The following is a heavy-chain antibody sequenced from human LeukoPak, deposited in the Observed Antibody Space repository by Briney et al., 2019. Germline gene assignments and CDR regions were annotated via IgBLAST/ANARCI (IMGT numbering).Heavy chain of an antibody. CDR2: IYSGGST. Sequence: GGSLRLSCAASGLTVSSNYMMWVRPAPGKGLEWVSVIYSGGSTYYADSVKGQFTISRDNSKSTLCLQMNSLRPEDSGVCFCAKGVLKVDWGLGTLVTVSS. D-gene: IGHD1-26*01. V-gene: IGHV3-53*01. CDR3: AKGVLKVD. CDR1: GLTVSSNY. J-gene: IGHJ4*02.